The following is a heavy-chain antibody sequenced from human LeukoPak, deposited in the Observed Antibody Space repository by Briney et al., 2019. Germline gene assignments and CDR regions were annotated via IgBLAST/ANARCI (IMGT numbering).Heavy chain of an antibody. V-gene: IGHV1-24*01. J-gene: IGHJ4*02. D-gene: IGHD6-19*01. CDR3: ATVVAGPFDY. Sequence: ASVKVSCKVSGYTPTELSMHWVRQAPGKALEWMGGFDPEDGETIYAQKFQGRVTMTEDTSTDTAYMELSSLRSEDTAVYYCATVVAGPFDYWGQGTLVTVSS. CDR1: GYTPTELS. CDR2: FDPEDGET.